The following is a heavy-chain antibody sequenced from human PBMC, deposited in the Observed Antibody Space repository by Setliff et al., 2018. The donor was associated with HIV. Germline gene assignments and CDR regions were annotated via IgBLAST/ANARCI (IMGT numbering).Heavy chain of an antibody. Sequence: SETLSLTCTVSGGSISSYYWSWIRQPPGKGLEWIGYIYYSGSTNYNPSLKSRVTISVDTSKNQFSLRLTSVTAADTAVYYCARGGTSSNWFDPWGQGTLVTVSS. CDR2: IYYSGST. CDR3: ARGGTSSNWFDP. J-gene: IGHJ5*02. V-gene: IGHV4-59*12. CDR1: GGSISSYY. D-gene: IGHD2-2*01.